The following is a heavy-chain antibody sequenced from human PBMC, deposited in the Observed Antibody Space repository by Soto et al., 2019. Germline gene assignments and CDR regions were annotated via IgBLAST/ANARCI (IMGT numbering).Heavy chain of an antibody. CDR2: IHNDGSTT. V-gene: IGHV3-74*01. J-gene: IGHJ4*01. CDR3: ARDNWNSY. CDR1: GFTFSSYW. D-gene: IGHD1-7*01. Sequence: AGGSLRLCCAASGFTFSSYWMHWVRQAPGKGLMWVSRIHNDGSTTRYADSVKGRFTISRDNANNTLYLQMSSLRVEETAVYYCARDNWNSYWGQGTLVTVSS.